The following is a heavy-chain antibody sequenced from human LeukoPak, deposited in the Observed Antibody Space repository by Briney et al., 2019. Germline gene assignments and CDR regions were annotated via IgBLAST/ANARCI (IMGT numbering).Heavy chain of an antibody. D-gene: IGHD3-10*01. V-gene: IGHV3-15*01. CDR1: GFTLSSYD. CDR2: IKSKTDGGTT. Sequence: GGSLRLSCAASGFTLSSYDMHWVRQAPGKGLEWVGRIKSKTDGGTTDYAAPVKGRFTISRDDSKNTLYLQMNSLKTEDTAVYYCTTDHRGITMVRGVTPEIDYWGQGTLVTVSS. J-gene: IGHJ4*02. CDR3: TTDHRGITMVRGVTPEIDY.